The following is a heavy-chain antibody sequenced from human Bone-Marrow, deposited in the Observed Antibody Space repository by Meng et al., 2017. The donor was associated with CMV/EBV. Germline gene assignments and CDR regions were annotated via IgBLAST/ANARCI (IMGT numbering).Heavy chain of an antibody. CDR1: GLTLSSYG. Sequence: GESLKISCAASGLTLSSYGIHWVRQAPGKGLEWVAFIRYDGGKKEYVDSVKGRFTISRDNSKNTVNLQMNSLRAEDAAVYYCTKGRGRCGYLRCRGVDYWGQGTLVTVSS. V-gene: IGHV3-30*02. J-gene: IGHJ4*02. CDR2: IRYDGGKK. D-gene: IGHD4-17*01. CDR3: TKGRGRCGYLRCRGVDY.